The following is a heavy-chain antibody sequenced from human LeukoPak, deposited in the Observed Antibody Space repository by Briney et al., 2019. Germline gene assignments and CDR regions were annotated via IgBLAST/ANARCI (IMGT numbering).Heavy chain of an antibody. V-gene: IGHV1-2*02. CDR2: INPNSGGT. CDR1: GYTFTGYY. CDR3: ARDPYSGSYFPFGWFDP. D-gene: IGHD1-26*01. Sequence: ASVKVSCKASGYTFTGYYMHWVRQAPGQGLEWMGWINPNSGGTNYAQKFQGRVTMTRDTSISTAYMELSRLRSDDTAVYYCARDPYSGSYFPFGWFDPWGQGTLVTVSS. J-gene: IGHJ5*02.